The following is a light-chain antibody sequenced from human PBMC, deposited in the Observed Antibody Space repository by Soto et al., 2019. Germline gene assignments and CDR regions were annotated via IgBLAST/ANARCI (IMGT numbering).Light chain of an antibody. CDR2: GAS. V-gene: IGKV3-20*01. Sequence: EIVLTQSPGTLSFSPGERATLSCRATQSVSSSYLAWYQQKPGQAPRLLIYGASSRATGIPDRFSGSGSGTDFTLTISRLEPEDFAVYYCQQYGSSPWTVGQGTKVDIK. CDR3: QQYGSSPWT. J-gene: IGKJ1*01. CDR1: QSVSSSY.